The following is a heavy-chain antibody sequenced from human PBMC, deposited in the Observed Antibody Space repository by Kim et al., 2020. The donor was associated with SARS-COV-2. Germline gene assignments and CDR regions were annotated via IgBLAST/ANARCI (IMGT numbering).Heavy chain of an antibody. Sequence: ASVKVSCKASGYIFTGYYIHWVRQAPGQGLEWLVRIKPNTGDTDYAQDFQGRVTMTRDTSISTAYLELSRLRSDDTAVYYCARDDPGGDLDFWGQGSLVTVSS. D-gene: IGHD3-16*01. J-gene: IGHJ4*02. V-gene: IGHV1-2*06. CDR3: ARDDPGGDLDF. CDR2: IKPNTGDT. CDR1: GYIFTGYY.